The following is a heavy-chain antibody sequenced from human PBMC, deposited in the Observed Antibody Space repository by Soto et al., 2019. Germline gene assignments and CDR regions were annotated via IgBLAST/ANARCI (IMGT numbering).Heavy chain of an antibody. Sequence: SLKISCKGSGYSFTSYWISWVRQMPGKGLEWMGRIDPSDSYTNYSPSFQGHVTISADKSISTAYLQWSSLKASDTAMYYCAISIVVVPAAMRGAWDYWGQGTLVTVSS. D-gene: IGHD2-2*01. CDR2: IDPSDSYT. CDR3: AISIVVVPAAMRGAWDY. V-gene: IGHV5-10-1*01. CDR1: GYSFTSYW. J-gene: IGHJ4*02.